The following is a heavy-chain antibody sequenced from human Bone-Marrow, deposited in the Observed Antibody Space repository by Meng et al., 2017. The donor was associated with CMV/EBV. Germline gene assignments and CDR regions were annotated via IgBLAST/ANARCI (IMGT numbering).Heavy chain of an antibody. J-gene: IGHJ6*02. D-gene: IGHD1-26*01. Sequence: GGSLRLSCAASGFTFSSYGMHWVRQAPGKGLEWVANIKQDGSEKYYVDSVKGRFTISRDNAKNSLYLQMNSLRAEDTAVYYCASYYRNYYYYGMDVWGQGNTVTVSS. CDR1: GFTFSSYG. CDR2: IKQDGSEK. V-gene: IGHV3-7*01. CDR3: ASYYRNYYYYGMDV.